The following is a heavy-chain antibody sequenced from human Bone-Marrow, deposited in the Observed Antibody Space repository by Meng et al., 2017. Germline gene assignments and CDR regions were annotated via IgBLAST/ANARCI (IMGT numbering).Heavy chain of an antibody. V-gene: IGHV4-59*08. J-gene: IGHJ1*01. CDR2: IYYSGST. Sequence: SETLSLTCTVSGGSISSYYWSWIRQPPGKGLEWIGYIYYSGSTNYNPSLKSRVTISIDTSKTQFSLKLSSVTAADTAVYYCYYYDTSSRSAYFQHWGQGILVTVSS. D-gene: IGHD3-22*01. CDR1: GGSISSYY. CDR3: YYYDTSSRSAYFQH.